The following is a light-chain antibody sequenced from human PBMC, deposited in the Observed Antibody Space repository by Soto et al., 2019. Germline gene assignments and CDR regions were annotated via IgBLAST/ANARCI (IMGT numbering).Light chain of an antibody. CDR1: QGISSY. CDR2: AAS. CDR3: QQLNSYPPALT. V-gene: IGKV1-9*01. J-gene: IGKJ4*01. Sequence: IQLTQSPSPLSASVGDRVTITCRASQGISSYLAWYQQKPGKAPKLLIYAASTLQSGVPSRFSGSGSGTDFTLTISSLQPEDFATYYCQQLNSYPPALTFGGGTKVDIK.